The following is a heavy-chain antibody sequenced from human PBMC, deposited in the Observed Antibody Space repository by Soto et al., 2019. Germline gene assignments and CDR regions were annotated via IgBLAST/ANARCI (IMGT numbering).Heavy chain of an antibody. D-gene: IGHD6-13*01. CDR1: GFTFSSYA. Sequence: GQSRRLSCAASGFTFSSYAMSWVRQAPGKGLEWVSAISGSGGSTYYADSVKGRFTISRDNSKNTLYLQMNSLRAEDTAVYYCAFLLSRWYEQYFVYSGQGPLLTGSS. CDR2: ISGSGGST. V-gene: IGHV3-23*01. CDR3: AFLLSRWYEQYFVY. J-gene: IGHJ4*02.